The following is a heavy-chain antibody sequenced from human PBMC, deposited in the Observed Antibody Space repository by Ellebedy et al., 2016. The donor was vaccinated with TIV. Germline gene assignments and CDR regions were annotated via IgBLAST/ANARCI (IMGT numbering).Heavy chain of an antibody. V-gene: IGHV4-59*01. CDR1: GGSISSYY. J-gene: IGHJ6*02. Sequence: MPSETLSLTCTVSGGSISSYYWSWIRQPPGKGLEWIGYIYYSGSTNYNPSLKSRVTLSLDTSKNQFSLGLSSVTAADTATYYCARDLGRYGMDVWGQGTTVTVSS. CDR3: ARDLGRYGMDV. CDR2: IYYSGST.